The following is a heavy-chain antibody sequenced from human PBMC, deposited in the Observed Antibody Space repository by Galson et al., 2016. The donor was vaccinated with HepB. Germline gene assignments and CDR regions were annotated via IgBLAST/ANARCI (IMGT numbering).Heavy chain of an antibody. V-gene: IGHV1-69*13. CDR2: IIPIFDTV. CDR1: GGTLITYA. Sequence: SVKVSCKASGGTLITYAISWVRQAPGQGLEWMGGIIPIFDTVNYAQKFQDRVTITADESTTTAYMELSSLRSEDTAVYYCARGGTYYYDSSGKFYALDVWGQGTTVTVSS. CDR3: ARGGTYYYDSSGKFYALDV. J-gene: IGHJ6*02. D-gene: IGHD3-22*01.